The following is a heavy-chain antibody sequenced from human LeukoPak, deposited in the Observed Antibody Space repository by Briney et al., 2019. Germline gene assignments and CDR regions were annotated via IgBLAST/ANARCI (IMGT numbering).Heavy chain of an antibody. J-gene: IGHJ4*02. CDR3: ARGANYYDSSGYYY. CDR1: GGSISSYY. Sequence: SETLSLTCTVSGGSISSYYWSWIRQPPGKGLEWIGSIYHSGSTYYNPSLKSRVTISVDTSKNQFSLKLSSVTAADTAVYYCARGANYYDSSGYYYWGQGTLVTVSS. D-gene: IGHD3-22*01. V-gene: IGHV4-38-2*02. CDR2: IYHSGST.